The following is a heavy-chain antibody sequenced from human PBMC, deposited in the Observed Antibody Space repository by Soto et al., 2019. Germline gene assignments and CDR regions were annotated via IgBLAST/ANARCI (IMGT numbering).Heavy chain of an antibody. CDR2: IYHSGST. D-gene: IGHD5-12*01. J-gene: IGHJ4*02. CDR3: AAGRGLPRYY. Sequence: QPPGKGLEWIGYIYHSGSTYYNPSLKSRVTISVDRSKNQFSLKLSSVTAAAMAVYYCAAGRGLPRYYSGQGTLVSVSS. V-gene: IGHV4-30-2*01.